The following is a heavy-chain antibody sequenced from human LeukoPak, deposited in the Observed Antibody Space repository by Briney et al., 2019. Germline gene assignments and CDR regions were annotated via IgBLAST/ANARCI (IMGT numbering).Heavy chain of an antibody. CDR1: GFTFSSYA. CDR2: ISATGAST. D-gene: IGHD3-22*01. CDR3: ARGPYDRSGYRFDY. Sequence: GGSLRLSCAASGFTFSSYAMTWVRQAPGKGLEWVSAISATGASTYYADSVKGRFTISRDNSKNTLYLQMNSLRAEDTAVYYCARGPYDRSGYRFDYWGQGTLVTVSS. V-gene: IGHV3-23*01. J-gene: IGHJ4*02.